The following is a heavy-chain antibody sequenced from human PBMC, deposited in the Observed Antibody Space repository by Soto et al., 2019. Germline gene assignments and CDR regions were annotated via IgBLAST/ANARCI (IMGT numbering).Heavy chain of an antibody. CDR3: ARRARTDFYYMDV. Sequence: GSLRLSCGASGFTLSGYSMDWVRQAPGKGMEYVSGISSNGVGTYYANSVQGRFTISRDNSKTTVYLQMGSLRPEAMAVFYCARRARTDFYYMDVWGEGIVVTVYS. CDR2: ISSNGVGT. V-gene: IGHV3-64*01. CDR1: GFTLSGYS. D-gene: IGHD6-6*01. J-gene: IGHJ6*03.